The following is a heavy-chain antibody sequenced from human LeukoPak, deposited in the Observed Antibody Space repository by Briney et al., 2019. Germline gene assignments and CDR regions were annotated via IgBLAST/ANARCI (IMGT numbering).Heavy chain of an antibody. J-gene: IGHJ3*02. CDR3: SREELLTGVDAFDI. D-gene: IGHD7-27*01. Sequence: GGSLRLSCAASGFTFSSYSMQWVRQAPGKGLGWVSSISSSSSYIYYADSVKGRFTISRDNAKNSLYLQMNSLRAEDTAVYYCSREELLTGVDAFDIWGQGTMVTVSS. CDR1: GFTFSSYS. CDR2: ISSSSSYI. V-gene: IGHV3-21*01.